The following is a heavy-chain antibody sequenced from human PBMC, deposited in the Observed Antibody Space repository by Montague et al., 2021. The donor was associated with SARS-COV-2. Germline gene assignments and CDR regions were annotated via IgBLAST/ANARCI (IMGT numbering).Heavy chain of an antibody. Sequence: SETLSLTCTVSGDSISNSNWRTWVRQSPGRGLEWIGEIFRSGDSNNNPSLRSRVTMSVDTSRNQFSLSLSNVTAADTAIYYCVRGGTMTVVVFDYWGQGTLDTVSS. CDR2: IFRSGDS. D-gene: IGHD3-22*01. V-gene: IGHV4-4*02. J-gene: IGHJ4*02. CDR3: VRGGTMTVVVFDY. CDR1: GDSISNSNW.